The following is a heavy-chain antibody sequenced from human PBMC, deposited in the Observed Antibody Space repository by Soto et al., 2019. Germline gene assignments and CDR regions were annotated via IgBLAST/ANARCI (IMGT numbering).Heavy chain of an antibody. D-gene: IGHD6-13*01. CDR2: IKSKTDGGTT. V-gene: IGHV3-15*07. CDR1: GFTFSNAW. Sequence: GGSLRLSCAASGFTFSNAWMNWVRQAPGKGLEWVGRIKSKTDGGTTDYAAPVKGRFTISRDDSKSIAYLQMNSLKTEDTAVYYCTREGSSSFRSWFDPWGQGTLVTVSS. CDR3: TREGSSSFRSWFDP. J-gene: IGHJ5*02.